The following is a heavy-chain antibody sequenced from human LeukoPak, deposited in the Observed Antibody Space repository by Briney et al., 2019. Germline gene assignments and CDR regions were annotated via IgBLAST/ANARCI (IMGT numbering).Heavy chain of an antibody. D-gene: IGHD3-3*01. J-gene: IGHJ4*02. CDR1: GGSFSGYY. CDR3: ARVGGYDFWSGYLDY. CDR2: INHSGST. V-gene: IGHV4-34*01. Sequence: SETLSLTCAVYGGSFSGYYWSWIRQPPGKGLEWIGEINHSGSTNYNPSLKSRVTISVDTSKNQFSLKLSSVTAADTAVYYCARVGGYDFWSGYLDYWGQGTLVTVSS.